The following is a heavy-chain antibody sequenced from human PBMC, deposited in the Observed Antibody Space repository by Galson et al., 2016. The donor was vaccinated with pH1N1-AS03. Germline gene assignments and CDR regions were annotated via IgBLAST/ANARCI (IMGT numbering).Heavy chain of an antibody. D-gene: IGHD6-19*01. J-gene: IGHJ6*03. CDR3: AGYEMTYRNGWYYLDV. CDR2: VSYSGTT. Sequence: SETLSLTCTVSGASITSGPYYWGWIRQPPGKGLEWIASVSYSGTTFYKSSLKRRATISVDTSENGFALRLTTVTAADTAVYYCAGYEMTYRNGWYYLDVWGKGTMVTVSS. V-gene: IGHV4-39*01. CDR1: GASITSGPYY.